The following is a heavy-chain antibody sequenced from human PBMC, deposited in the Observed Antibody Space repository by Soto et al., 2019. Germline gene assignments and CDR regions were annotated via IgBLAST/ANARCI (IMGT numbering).Heavy chain of an antibody. CDR1: GGSISRYY. CDR3: ARDRRDAGTKFDY. D-gene: IGHD1-7*01. CDR2: IYYSGST. V-gene: IGHV4-59*01. J-gene: IGHJ4*02. Sequence: SETLSLTCTVSGGSISRYYWTWIRQPPGKGLEWIGYIYYSGSTNYNPSLKSRVTISVDTSKNQFSLQLSSVTAADTAVYYCARDRRDAGTKFDYWGQGALVTVS.